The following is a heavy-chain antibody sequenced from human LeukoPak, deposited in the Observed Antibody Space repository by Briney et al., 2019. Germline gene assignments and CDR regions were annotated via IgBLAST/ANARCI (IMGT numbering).Heavy chain of an antibody. CDR1: GFTFSSYG. D-gene: IGHD3-9*01. V-gene: IGHV3-30*18. J-gene: IGHJ6*02. CDR2: ISYDGGNK. Sequence: GGSLRLSCAASGFTFSSYGMHWVRQAPGKGLEWVAVISYDGGNKYYADSVKGRFTISRDNSKNTLYLQMNSLRAEDTAVYYCAKDILTGYYGLYYYYGMDVWGQGTTVTVSS. CDR3: AKDILTGYYGLYYYYGMDV.